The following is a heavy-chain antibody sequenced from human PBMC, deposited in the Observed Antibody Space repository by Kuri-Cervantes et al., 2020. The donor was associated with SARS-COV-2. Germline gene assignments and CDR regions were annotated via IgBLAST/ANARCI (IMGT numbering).Heavy chain of an antibody. CDR2: IYYSGST. J-gene: IGHJ5*02. Sequence: GSLRLSCAVSGYSISSGYYWGWIRQPPGKGLEWIGYIYYSGSTNYNPSLKSRVTISVDTSKNQFSLKLSSVTAADTAVYYCARDPNANHNNWFDPWGQGTLVTVSS. CDR3: ARDPNANHNNWFDP. D-gene: IGHD4/OR15-4a*01. CDR1: GYSISSGYY. V-gene: IGHV4-38-2*02.